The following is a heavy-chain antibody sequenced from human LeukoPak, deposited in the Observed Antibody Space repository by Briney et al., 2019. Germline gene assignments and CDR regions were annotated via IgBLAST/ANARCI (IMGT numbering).Heavy chain of an antibody. CDR2: INPSGGST. Sequence: ASVKVSCKASGYTFTSYYMHWVRQAPGQGLEWMGIINPSGGSTNYAQKFQGRVTMTRDTSTSTVYMELSSRTAEDTAVYYCARSSYYYGSGSYSMDVWGKGTTVIISS. CDR3: ARSSYYYGSGSYSMDV. CDR1: GYTFTSYY. D-gene: IGHD3-10*01. J-gene: IGHJ6*03. V-gene: IGHV1-46*01.